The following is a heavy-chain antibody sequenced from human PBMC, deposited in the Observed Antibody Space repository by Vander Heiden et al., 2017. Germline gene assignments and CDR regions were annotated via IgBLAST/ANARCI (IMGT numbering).Heavy chain of an antibody. Sequence: QLQLVESGGGVVQPGGSLSLSCAPSGFSFTGSAFHWVRQAPGQGLEWVTLIFLDGRTKYADSVKGRFTVSRDNSKGTLYLQMNSLRVEDTATYRCVRDPGGGYGLDVWGQGTTVTVSS. CDR2: IFLDGRTK. V-gene: IGHV3-30*04. CDR3: VRDPGGGYGLDV. CDR1: GFSFTGSA. J-gene: IGHJ6*02. D-gene: IGHD3-16*01.